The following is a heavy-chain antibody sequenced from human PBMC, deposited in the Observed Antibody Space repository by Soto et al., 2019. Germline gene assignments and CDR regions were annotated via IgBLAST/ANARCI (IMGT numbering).Heavy chain of an antibody. D-gene: IGHD5-12*01. Sequence: QVQLVQSGAEVKKPGSSVKVSCKASGGTFSSYTISWVRQAPGQGLEWMGRIIPILGIANYAQKFQGRVTITADKSTSTAYMQLSSLRADDTAVYYCARDGASYGGYIDWGQGTLVTVAS. J-gene: IGHJ4*02. V-gene: IGHV1-69*08. CDR3: ARDGASYGGYID. CDR1: GGTFSSYT. CDR2: IIPILGIA.